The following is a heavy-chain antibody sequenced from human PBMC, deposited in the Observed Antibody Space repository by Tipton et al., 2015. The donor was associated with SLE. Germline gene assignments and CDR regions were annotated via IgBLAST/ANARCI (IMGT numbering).Heavy chain of an antibody. J-gene: IGHJ4*02. CDR1: GYIFSSYG. CDR2: INPYNENT. Sequence: QVQLVQSGAEVKKPGASVKVSCKASGYIFSSYGISWVRQAPEQGLEWMGWINPYNENTNYAQKFQGRVTMSTDTSTSTAYMELGSLRSDDTAVYYCARAMYVWSGYYAFDYWGQGTRVTVSS. CDR3: ARAMYVWSGYYAFDY. D-gene: IGHD3-3*01. V-gene: IGHV1-18*01.